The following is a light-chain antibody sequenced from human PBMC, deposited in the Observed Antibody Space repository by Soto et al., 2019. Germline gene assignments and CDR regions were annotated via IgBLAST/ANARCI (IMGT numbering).Light chain of an antibody. CDR3: SSYTTSSTYV. V-gene: IGLV2-14*01. CDR2: DVS. CDR1: SSDIGAYNY. Sequence: QSALTQPASVSGSPGQSITISCTGTSSDIGAYNYVSWYQQHPGKAPKLMIYDVSNRPSGVSNRFSGAKSGNTASLTMSGLQAEDEADYYCSSYTTSSTYVFGTGTKLTVL. J-gene: IGLJ1*01.